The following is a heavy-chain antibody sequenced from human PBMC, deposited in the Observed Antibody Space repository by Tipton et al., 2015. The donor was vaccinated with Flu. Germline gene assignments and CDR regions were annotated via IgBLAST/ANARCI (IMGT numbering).Heavy chain of an antibody. J-gene: IGHJ4*02. CDR2: IKEDGSVK. V-gene: IGHV3-7*04. Sequence: SLRLSCAASGFTLSSYWMSWVRQAPGKGLEWVANIKEDGSVKYYVGSVKGRFTISRDNAKNSVYLQVNSLRAEDTAVYYCARAVGAAGGYWGQGTLVTVSS. CDR1: GFTLSSYW. D-gene: IGHD4-23*01. CDR3: ARAVGAAGGY.